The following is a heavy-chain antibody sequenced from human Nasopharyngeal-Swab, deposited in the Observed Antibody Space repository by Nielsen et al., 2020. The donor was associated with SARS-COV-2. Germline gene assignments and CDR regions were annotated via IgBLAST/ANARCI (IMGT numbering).Heavy chain of an antibody. D-gene: IGHD6-13*01. J-gene: IGHJ4*02. CDR2: IIPIFGTA. CDR1: GGTFSSYS. CDR3: AREASAAAADYFDY. V-gene: IGHV1-69*13. Sequence: SVKVSCKASGGTFSSYSISWVRQAPGQGLEWMGGIIPIFGTANYAQKFQGRVTITADESTSTAYMELSSLRSEDTAVYYCAREASAAAADYFDYWGQGTLVTVSS.